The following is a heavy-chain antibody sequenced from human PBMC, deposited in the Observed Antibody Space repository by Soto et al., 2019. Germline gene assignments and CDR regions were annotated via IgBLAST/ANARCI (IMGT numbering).Heavy chain of an antibody. CDR2: IYYRGTT. D-gene: IGHD5-18*01. CDR3: TRVATAVPS. J-gene: IGHJ5*02. CDR1: NGSVNFHY. Sequence: PETLSLTCNVSNGSVNFHYWSWIRQPPGKELEWIGNIYYRGTTNYNPSLQGRVTMSIDTSKNQFSLMLTSVTAADTAVYYCTRVATAVPSWGRGVLVTVSS. V-gene: IGHV4-59*02.